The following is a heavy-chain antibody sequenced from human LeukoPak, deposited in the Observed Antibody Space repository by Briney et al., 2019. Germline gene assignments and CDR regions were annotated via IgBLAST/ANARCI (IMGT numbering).Heavy chain of an antibody. Sequence: GGSLRLSCAASGFTFSSYEMNWVRQAPGKGLEWVSYISRSGSTTKYADSVKGRFTISRDNAKNSLYLEMNSLRAEDTAVYYCARETSLGYWGQGTLVAVSS. CDR2: ISRSGSTT. V-gene: IGHV3-48*03. CDR1: GFTFSSYE. CDR3: ARETSLGY. J-gene: IGHJ4*02.